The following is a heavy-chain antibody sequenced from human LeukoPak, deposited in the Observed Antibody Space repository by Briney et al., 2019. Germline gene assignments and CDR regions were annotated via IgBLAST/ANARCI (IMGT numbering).Heavy chain of an antibody. D-gene: IGHD2-21*02. Sequence: SETLSLTCTVSGYSISSGYYCGWIRQSPGKGLEWIGSIYHGGSTYYNPSLRSRVIVSVDTSKNHFSLKMSSVTAADTAVYYCARDLASCAGDCYSDGFDYWGQGALVTVSS. CDR1: GYSISSGYY. J-gene: IGHJ4*02. CDR2: IYHGGST. CDR3: ARDLASCAGDCYSDGFDY. V-gene: IGHV4-38-2*02.